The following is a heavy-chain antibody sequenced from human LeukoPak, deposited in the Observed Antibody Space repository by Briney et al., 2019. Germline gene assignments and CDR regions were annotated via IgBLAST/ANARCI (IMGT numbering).Heavy chain of an antibody. V-gene: IGHV3-23*01. D-gene: IGHD3-22*01. Sequence: GGSLRLSCAASGFTFSSYAMSWVRQAPGKGLEGVSLISGSGGSTFYADSVKGRFTISRDNSIDTLYLQMNSLRAEDTAVYYCAKDYYYDNSGYYVTFDYWGQGTPVTVSS. J-gene: IGHJ4*02. CDR1: GFTFSSYA. CDR2: ISGSGGST. CDR3: AKDYYYDNSGYYVTFDY.